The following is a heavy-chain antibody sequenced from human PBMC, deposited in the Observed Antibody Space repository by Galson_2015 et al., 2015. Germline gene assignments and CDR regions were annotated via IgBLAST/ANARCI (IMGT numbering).Heavy chain of an antibody. CDR2: ISSSSSTI. V-gene: IGHV3-48*02. Sequence: SLRLSCAASGFTFSSYSMNWVRQAPGKGLEWVSYISSSSSTIYYADSVKGRFTISRDNAKNSLYLQMNSLRDEDTAVYYCAMIFQPYDSSGYYYEDGAAFDIWGQGTMVTVSS. CDR3: AMIFQPYDSSGYYYEDGAAFDI. CDR1: GFTFSSYS. D-gene: IGHD3-22*01. J-gene: IGHJ3*02.